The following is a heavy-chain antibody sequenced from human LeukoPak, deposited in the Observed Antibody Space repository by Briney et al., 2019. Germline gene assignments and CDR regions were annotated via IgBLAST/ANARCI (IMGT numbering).Heavy chain of an antibody. CDR1: GYTFTNYY. CDR2: INPNSGGT. CDR3: ARGARSPDIVATIYPDY. Sequence: ASVKVSCKASGYTFTNYYMHWVRQAPGQGLEWMGWINPNSGGTNYAQKFQGWVTMTRDTSISTAYMELSRLRSDDTAVYYCARGARSPDIVATIYPDYWGQGTLVTVSS. J-gene: IGHJ4*02. V-gene: IGHV1-2*04. D-gene: IGHD5-12*01.